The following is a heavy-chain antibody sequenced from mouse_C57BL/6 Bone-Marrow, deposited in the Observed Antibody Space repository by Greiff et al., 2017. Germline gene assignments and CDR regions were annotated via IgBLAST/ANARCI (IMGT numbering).Heavy chain of an antibody. D-gene: IGHD4-1*01. CDR1: GFTFSSYG. J-gene: IGHJ3*01. V-gene: IGHV5-6*01. CDR3: ARLQTGTAWFAY. Sequence: EVQRVESGGDLVKPGGSLKLSCAASGFTFSSYGMSWVRQTPDKRLEWVATISSGGSYTYYPDSVKGRFTISRDNAKNTLYLQMSSLKSEDTAMYYCARLQTGTAWFAYWGQRTLVTVSA. CDR2: ISSGGSYT.